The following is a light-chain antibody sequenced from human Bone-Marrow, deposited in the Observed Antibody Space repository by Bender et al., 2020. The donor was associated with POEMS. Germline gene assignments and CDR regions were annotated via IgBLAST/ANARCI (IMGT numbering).Light chain of an antibody. CDR3: AAWEDSLNGWV. Sequence: NFMLIQPHSVSESPGKTVVISCTRSSGSIASNYVQWYQQRPGSSPTTVIYEDNRRPSGVPDRFSGSKSGTSASLAISGLQSEDEADYYCAAWEDSLNGWVFGGGTKLTVL. V-gene: IGLV6-57*01. CDR1: SGSIASNY. CDR2: EDN. J-gene: IGLJ3*02.